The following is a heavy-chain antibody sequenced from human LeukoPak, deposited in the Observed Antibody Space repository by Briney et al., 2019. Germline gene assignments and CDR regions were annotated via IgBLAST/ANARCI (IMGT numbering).Heavy chain of an antibody. CDR2: ISGSGEDT. V-gene: IGHV3-23*01. Sequence: PGGSLRLSCEASGFGFSTYAMSWVRQAPGKGLEWGAGISGSGEDTHYAHSVKGRFRISRDNSKNTLYLQMNSLRDEDTAIYYCASGTYRLGDYWGQGTLVPVSS. CDR1: GFGFSTYA. J-gene: IGHJ4*02. D-gene: IGHD3-10*01. CDR3: ASGTYRLGDY.